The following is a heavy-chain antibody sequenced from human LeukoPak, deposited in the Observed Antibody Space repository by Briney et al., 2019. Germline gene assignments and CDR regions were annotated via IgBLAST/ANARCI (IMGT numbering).Heavy chain of an antibody. CDR2: INPNIGDA. J-gene: IGHJ5*01. D-gene: IGHD2-21*02. Sequence: ASVKVSCKASGYTFTGYFMHWVRRAPGQGLEWMGWINPNIGDASYAQKFQGRVTMTRDRSINTAYMELSRLTSDDTAVYYCARMDLDGGDSIGFDSWGQGTLVTVS. CDR1: GYTFTGYF. V-gene: IGHV1-2*02. CDR3: ARMDLDGGDSIGFDS.